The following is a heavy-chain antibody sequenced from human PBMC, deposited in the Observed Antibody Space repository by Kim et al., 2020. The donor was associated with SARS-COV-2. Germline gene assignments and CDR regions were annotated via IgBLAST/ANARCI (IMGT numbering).Heavy chain of an antibody. D-gene: IGHD6-13*01. J-gene: IGHJ4*02. CDR1: GFTFSSYS. CDR2: ISSSSSYI. V-gene: IGHV3-21*01. CDR3: ARGALDSSTWYRGSYFDY. Sequence: GGSLRLSCAASGFTFSSYSMNWVRQAPGKGLEWVSSISSSSSYIYYADSVKGRFTISRDNAKNSLYLQMNSLRAEDTAVYYCARGALDSSTWYRGSYFDYWGQGTLVTVSS.